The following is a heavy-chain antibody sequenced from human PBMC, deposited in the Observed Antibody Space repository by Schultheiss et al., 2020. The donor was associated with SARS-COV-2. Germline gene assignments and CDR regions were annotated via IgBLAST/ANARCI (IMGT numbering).Heavy chain of an antibody. J-gene: IGHJ4*02. CDR2: IYHSGST. CDR3: ARVEAVALFDY. CDR1: GGSISSGGYS. V-gene: IGHV4-30-2*01. D-gene: IGHD6-19*01. Sequence: SQTLSLTCAVSGGSISSGGYSWSWIRQPPGKGLEWIGYIYHSGSTNYNPSLKSRVTISVDKSKNQFSLKLSSVTAADTAVYYCARVEAVALFDYWGQGTLVTVSS.